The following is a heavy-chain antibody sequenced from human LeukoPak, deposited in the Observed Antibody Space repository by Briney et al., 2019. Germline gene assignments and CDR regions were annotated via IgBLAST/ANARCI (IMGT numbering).Heavy chain of an antibody. CDR2: IYYSGST. V-gene: IGHV4-59*08. CDR1: GGSISSYY. D-gene: IGHD3-22*01. Sequence: SETLSLICTVSGGSISSYYWSWIRQPPGKGLEWIGYIYYSGSTNYNPSLKSRVTISVDTSKNQFSLKLSSVTAADTAVYYCARLGYYDSSGYNYYGMDVWGQGTTVTVSS. J-gene: IGHJ6*02. CDR3: ARLGYYDSSGYNYYGMDV.